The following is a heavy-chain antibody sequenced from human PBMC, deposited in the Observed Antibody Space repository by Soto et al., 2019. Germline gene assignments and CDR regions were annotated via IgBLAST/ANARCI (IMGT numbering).Heavy chain of an antibody. J-gene: IGHJ3*02. D-gene: IGHD5-18*01. Sequence: GGSLRLSCAASGFTFSSYSMNWVRQAPGKGLEWVSYISSSSSTIYYADSVKGRFTISRDNAKNSLYLQMNSLRDEDTAVYYCAGRDSYGYMHDAFDIWGQGTMVTVSS. V-gene: IGHV3-48*02. CDR3: AGRDSYGYMHDAFDI. CDR2: ISSSSSTI. CDR1: GFTFSSYS.